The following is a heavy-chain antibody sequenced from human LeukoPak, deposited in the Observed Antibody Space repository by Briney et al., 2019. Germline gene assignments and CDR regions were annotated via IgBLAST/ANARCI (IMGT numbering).Heavy chain of an antibody. CDR1: GGSISSSSYY. CDR3: ARDMGRRWFDY. J-gene: IGHJ5*01. V-gene: IGHV4-39*07. Sequence: SETLSLTCTVSGGSISSSSYYWGWIRQPPGKGLEWIGSIYYSGSTYYNPSLKSRVTISVDTSKNQFSLKLSSVTAADTAVYYCARDMGRRWFDYWGQGTLVTVSS. CDR2: IYYSGST. D-gene: IGHD3-10*01.